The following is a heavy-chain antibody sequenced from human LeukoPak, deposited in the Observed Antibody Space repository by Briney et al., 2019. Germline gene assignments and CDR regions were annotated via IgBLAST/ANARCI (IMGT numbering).Heavy chain of an antibody. V-gene: IGHV3-66*01. Sequence: GGSLRLSCAASGFTVSSNYMSWVRQAPGKGLEWVSVIYSGGSTYYADSVKGRFTISRDNSKNTLYLQMNSLRAEDTAVYYCAKYYYGSGSYYRGAFDIWGQGTMVTVSS. CDR1: GFTVSSNY. J-gene: IGHJ3*02. D-gene: IGHD3-10*01. CDR2: IYSGGST. CDR3: AKYYYGSGSYYRGAFDI.